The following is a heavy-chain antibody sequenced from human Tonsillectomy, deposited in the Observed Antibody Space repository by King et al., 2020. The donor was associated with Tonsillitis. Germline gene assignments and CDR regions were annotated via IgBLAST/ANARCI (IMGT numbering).Heavy chain of an antibody. Sequence: VQLVESGGGLVKPGGSLRLSCAASGFTFSSYSMNWVRQAPGKGLEWVSSINSASDYIYYRDSVKGRFTISRDNAKNSLFLQMNSLRAEDTAVYYCARGISVTDPFDCWGQGTLVTGSS. CDR3: ARGISVTDPFDC. CDR1: GFTFSSYS. J-gene: IGHJ4*02. V-gene: IGHV3-21*01. D-gene: IGHD2-21*02. CDR2: INSASDYI.